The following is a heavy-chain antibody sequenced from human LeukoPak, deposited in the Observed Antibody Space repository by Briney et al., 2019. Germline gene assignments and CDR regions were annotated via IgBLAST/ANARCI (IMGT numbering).Heavy chain of an antibody. Sequence: GGPLRLSCAASGFTFSSYAMHWVRQAPGKGLEWVAVISYDGSNKYYADSVKGRFTISRDNSKNTLYLQMNSLRAEDTAVYYCAREGVSGGWFNYFDYWGQGTLVTVSS. CDR3: AREGVSGGWFNYFDY. CDR1: GFTFSSYA. J-gene: IGHJ4*02. V-gene: IGHV3-30-3*01. CDR2: ISYDGSNK. D-gene: IGHD6-19*01.